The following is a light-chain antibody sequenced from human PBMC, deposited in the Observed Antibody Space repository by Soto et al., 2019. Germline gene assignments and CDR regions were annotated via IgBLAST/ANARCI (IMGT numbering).Light chain of an antibody. CDR3: QQYGSSGT. Sequence: IVLTHSPGTLSLSPGERATLSFRASQSVSNNYLALYQQKPGQAPWLLIYGASNRATGIPDRFSGIGSGTDFTLTISRLEPEEFAVDYCQQYGSSGTFGQGTKVDIK. CDR1: QSVSNNY. V-gene: IGKV3-20*01. J-gene: IGKJ1*01. CDR2: GAS.